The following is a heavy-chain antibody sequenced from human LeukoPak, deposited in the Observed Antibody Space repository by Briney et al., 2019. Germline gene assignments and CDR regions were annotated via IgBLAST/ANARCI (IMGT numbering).Heavy chain of an antibody. V-gene: IGHV3-30*02. J-gene: IGHJ6*03. Sequence: GGSLRLSCAASGFTFSSYGMHWVRQAPDKGLECVAFKRYDGSNKYYADSVKGRFTISRDNSKNTLYLQMNSLRAEDTAVYYCAKGNATYYYGSGSSDYYYMDVWGKGTTVTVSS. CDR3: AKGNATYYYGSGSSDYYYMDV. CDR1: GFTFSSYG. CDR2: KRYDGSNK. D-gene: IGHD3-10*01.